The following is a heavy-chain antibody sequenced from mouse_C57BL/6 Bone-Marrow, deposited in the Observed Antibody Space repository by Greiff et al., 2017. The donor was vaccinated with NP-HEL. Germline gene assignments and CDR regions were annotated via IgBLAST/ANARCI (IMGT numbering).Heavy chain of an antibody. J-gene: IGHJ3*01. Sequence: QVQLQQSGPELVKPGASVMISCKASGYAFSSSWMNWVKQRPGKGLEWIGRIYPGDGDTNYNGKFKGKATLTADKSSSTAYMQLSSLTSEDSAVYFCATLLCPWFAYWGQGTLVTVSA. CDR1: GYAFSSSW. D-gene: IGHD2-10*01. CDR2: IYPGDGDT. CDR3: ATLLCPWFAY. V-gene: IGHV1-82*01.